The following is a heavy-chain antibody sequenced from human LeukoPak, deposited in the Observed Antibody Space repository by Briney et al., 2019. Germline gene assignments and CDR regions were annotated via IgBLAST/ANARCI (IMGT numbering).Heavy chain of an antibody. Sequence: TSETLSLTCTVSGGSISCGDYYWSWIRQPPGKGLEWIGYIYYSGSTYYNPSLKSRVTISVDTSKNQFSLKLSSVTAADTAVYYCARDTGYSGSWFDPWGQGTLVTVSS. CDR2: IYYSGST. D-gene: IGHD5-12*01. J-gene: IGHJ5*02. V-gene: IGHV4-30-4*01. CDR1: GGSISCGDYY. CDR3: ARDTGYSGSWFDP.